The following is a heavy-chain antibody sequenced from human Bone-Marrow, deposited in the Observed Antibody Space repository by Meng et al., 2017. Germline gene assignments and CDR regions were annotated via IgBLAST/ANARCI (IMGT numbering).Heavy chain of an antibody. D-gene: IGHD2-15*01. J-gene: IGHJ4*02. CDR3: ARDSRYCSGGSCYSRFSY. CDR1: GFTFSSYW. Sequence: GGSLRLSCAASGFTFSSYWMHWVRQAPGKGLVWVSRINSDGSSTSYEDSVKGRFTISRDNAKNTLYLQMNSLRAEDTAVYYCARDSRYCSGGSCYSRFSYWGQGTLVTVSS. V-gene: IGHV3-74*01. CDR2: INSDGSST.